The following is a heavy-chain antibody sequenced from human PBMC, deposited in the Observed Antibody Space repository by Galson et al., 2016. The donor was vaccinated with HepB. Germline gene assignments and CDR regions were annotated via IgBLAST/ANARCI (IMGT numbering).Heavy chain of an antibody. CDR1: GFTFTRYT. J-gene: IGHJ3*02. CDR2: ISGGSSYK. V-gene: IGHV3-21*01. Sequence: SLRLSCAASGFTFTRYTMNWVRQSPGKGLEWVSSISGGSSYKYYADSVKGRFTISRDNSKNSLYLQMNSLRAEDTAIYFCARTPGYSGTWYDAFDIWGQGQSSPSLQ. CDR3: ARTPGYSGTWYDAFDI. D-gene: IGHD6-13*01.